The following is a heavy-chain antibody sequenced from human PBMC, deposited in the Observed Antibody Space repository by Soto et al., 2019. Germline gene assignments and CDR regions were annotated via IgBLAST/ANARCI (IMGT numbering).Heavy chain of an antibody. V-gene: IGHV1-69*02. J-gene: IGHJ4*02. D-gene: IGHD2-15*01. Sequence: QVQLVQSGAEVKKPGSSVKVSCKASGGTFSSYTISWVLQAPGQGLEWMGRIIPILGIANYAQKFQGRVTITADKSTSTAYMELSSLRSEDTAVYYCARVLLGYCSGGSCYDTDYWGQGTLVTVSS. CDR1: GGTFSSYT. CDR2: IIPILGIA. CDR3: ARVLLGYCSGGSCYDTDY.